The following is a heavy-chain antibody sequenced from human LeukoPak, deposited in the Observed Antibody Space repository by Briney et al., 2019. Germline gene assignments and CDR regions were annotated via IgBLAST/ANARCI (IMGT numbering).Heavy chain of an antibody. J-gene: IGHJ5*02. V-gene: IGHV4-59*01. CDR3: ARDRVALAGSIESWFDP. CDR1: GGSISSYY. Sequence: SETLSLTCTVSGGSISSYYWSWIRQPPGKGLEWIGYIYYSGSTNYNPSLKSRVTISVDTSKNQFSLKLSSVTAADTAVYYCARDRVALAGSIESWFDPWGQGTLVTVSS. CDR2: IYYSGST. D-gene: IGHD6-19*01.